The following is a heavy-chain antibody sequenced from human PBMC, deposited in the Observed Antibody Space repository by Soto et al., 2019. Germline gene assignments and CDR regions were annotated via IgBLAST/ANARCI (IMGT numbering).Heavy chain of an antibody. CDR3: ARTRYSCCWYYFDD. D-gene: IGHD6-13*01. CDR2: IYSGGST. Sequence: GGSLRLSCAASGFTVSSNYMSWVRQAPGKGLEWVAVIYSGGSTYYADSVKGRFTNSRNNSKNTLYLQSNSLSAEDTAVYYCARTRYSCCWYYFDDWGQGTLVTVSS. V-gene: IGHV3-53*04. J-gene: IGHJ4*02. CDR1: GFTVSSNY.